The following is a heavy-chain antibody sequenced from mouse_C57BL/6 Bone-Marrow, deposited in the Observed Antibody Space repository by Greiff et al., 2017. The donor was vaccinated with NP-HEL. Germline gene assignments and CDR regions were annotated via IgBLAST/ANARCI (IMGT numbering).Heavy chain of an antibody. CDR2: IYPRSGNT. V-gene: IGHV1-81*01. CDR1: GYTFTSYG. D-gene: IGHD1-1*01. Sequence: VQLQQSGAELARPGASVKLSCKASGYTFTSYGISWVKQRTGQGLEWIGEIYPRSGNTYYNEKFKGKATLTADKSSSTAYMELRSLTSEDSAVYFCARSETTVVAKGYFDVWGTGTTVTVSS. J-gene: IGHJ1*03. CDR3: ARSETTVVAKGYFDV.